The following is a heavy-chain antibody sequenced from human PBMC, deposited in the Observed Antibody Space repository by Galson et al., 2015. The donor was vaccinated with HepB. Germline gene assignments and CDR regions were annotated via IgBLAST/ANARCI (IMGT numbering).Heavy chain of an antibody. Sequence: LSLTCAVSGGSISSGGYSWSWIRQPPGKGLEWIGYIYHSGSTYYNPSLKSRVTISVDRSKNQFSLKLSSVTAADTAVYYCAREGGLRGGAFDIWGQGTMVTVSS. V-gene: IGHV4-30-2*01. J-gene: IGHJ3*02. D-gene: IGHD3-16*01. CDR1: GGSISSGGYS. CDR2: IYHSGST. CDR3: AREGGLRGGAFDI.